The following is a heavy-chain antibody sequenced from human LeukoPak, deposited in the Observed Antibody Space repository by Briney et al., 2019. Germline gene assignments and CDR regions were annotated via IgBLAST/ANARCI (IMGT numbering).Heavy chain of an antibody. CDR3: ARARWELLHDAFDI. V-gene: IGHV3-21*01. CDR2: ISSSSSYI. D-gene: IGHD1-26*01. Sequence: GGSLRLSCAASGFTFSSYSMNWVRQAPGKGLEWVSSISSSSSYIYYADSVKGRFTISRDNAKNSLYLQMNSLRAEDTAVYYCARARWELLHDAFDIWGQGTMVTVSS. CDR1: GFTFSSYS. J-gene: IGHJ3*02.